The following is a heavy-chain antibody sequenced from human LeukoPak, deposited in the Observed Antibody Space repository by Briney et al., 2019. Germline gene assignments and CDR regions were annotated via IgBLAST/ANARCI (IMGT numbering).Heavy chain of an antibody. D-gene: IGHD3/OR15-3a*01. CDR3: ARDRTAASWSGSFDY. CDR2: MSYDGSNK. Sequence: GRSLRLSCAASGFTFSNYAMHWVRQAPGKGLEGVAVMSYDGSNKYYADSVKGRFTISRDNSKDTLYLQMSSLRTEDTAVYYCARDRTAASWSGSFDYWGQGTLVTVSS. J-gene: IGHJ4*02. CDR1: GFTFSNYA. V-gene: IGHV3-30-3*01.